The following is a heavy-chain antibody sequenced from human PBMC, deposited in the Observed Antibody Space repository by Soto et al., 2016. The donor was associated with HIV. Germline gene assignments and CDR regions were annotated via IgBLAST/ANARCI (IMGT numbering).Heavy chain of an antibody. Sequence: QVQLVQSGAEVKKPGASVKVSCKASGYTFISYYMYWVRQAPGQGLEWMGIINPSSGSTSYAQKFQGRVTMTRDTSTSTVYMELSSLRSEDTAVYYCASGDYGDYLGFDYWGQGTLVTVSS. J-gene: IGHJ4*02. CDR1: GYTFISYY. CDR2: INPSSGST. V-gene: IGHV1-46*01. CDR3: ASGDYGDYLGFDY. D-gene: IGHD4-17*01.